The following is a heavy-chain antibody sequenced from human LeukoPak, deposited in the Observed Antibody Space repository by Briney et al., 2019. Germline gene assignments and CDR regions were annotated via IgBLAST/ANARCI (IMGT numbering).Heavy chain of an antibody. J-gene: IGHJ4*02. D-gene: IGHD3-3*01. CDR1: GFTFSSYW. CDR3: AREGETITIFGVVIEYYFDY. V-gene: IGHV3-7*01. Sequence: GGSLRLSCAASGFTFSSYWMGWVRQAPGEGLEWVANIKQDGSEKYYVDSVKGRFTISRDNAKNSLYLQMNSLRAEDTAVYYCAREGETITIFGVVIEYYFDYWGQGTLVTVSS. CDR2: IKQDGSEK.